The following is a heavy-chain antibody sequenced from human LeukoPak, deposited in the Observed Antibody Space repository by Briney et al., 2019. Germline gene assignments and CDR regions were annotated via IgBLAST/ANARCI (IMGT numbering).Heavy chain of an antibody. CDR2: ISSSGRTK. CDR1: GFTFSSYE. D-gene: IGHD3-22*01. J-gene: IGHJ4*02. CDR3: ARDGNYDSSGYYYTGTFDY. V-gene: IGHV3-48*03. Sequence: GGSLRLSCAASGFTFSSYELNWVRQAPGKGLEWVSYISSSGRTKYHADSVKGRFTISRDNAKNSLYLQMNSLRAEDTAVYYCARDGNYDSSGYYYTGTFDYWGQGTLVTVSS.